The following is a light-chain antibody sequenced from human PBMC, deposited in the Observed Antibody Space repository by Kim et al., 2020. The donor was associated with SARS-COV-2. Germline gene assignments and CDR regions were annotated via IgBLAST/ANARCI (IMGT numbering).Light chain of an antibody. V-gene: IGKV3-15*01. CDR3: QQYNNWPPLNT. Sequence: SPGERATLSCRASQSVSSNLAWYQQKPGQAPRLLIYGASTRATGIPARFSGSGSGTEFTLTISSLQSEDFAVYYCQQYNNWPPLNTFGQGTKLEI. J-gene: IGKJ2*01. CDR2: GAS. CDR1: QSVSSN.